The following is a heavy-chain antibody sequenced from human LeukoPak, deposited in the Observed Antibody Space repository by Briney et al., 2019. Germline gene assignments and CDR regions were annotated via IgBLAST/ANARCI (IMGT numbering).Heavy chain of an antibody. CDR3: AKDYRGSFTD. V-gene: IGHV3-23*01. D-gene: IGHD1-26*01. J-gene: IGHJ4*02. CDR1: GFTVSSYA. CDR2: IDIGGGST. Sequence: PGGSLRLSCAASGFTVSSYAMSWVCQAPGMGLQLVSAIDIGGGSTYSADSVKGRFTISRDNSRNTLYLQMDSLRAEDTAVYFCAKDYRGSFTDWGQGTLVTVSS.